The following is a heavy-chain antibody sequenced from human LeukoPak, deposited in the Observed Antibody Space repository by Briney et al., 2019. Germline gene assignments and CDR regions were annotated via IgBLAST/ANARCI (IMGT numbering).Heavy chain of an antibody. CDR1: GGSFSGYY. V-gene: IGHV4-34*01. CDR2: INHSGST. CDR3: AKAPYYYDSSGNHNAFDI. Sequence: SETLSLTCAVYGGSFSGYYWSWIRQPPGKGLEWIGEINHSGSTNYNPSLKSRVTISVDTSKNQFSLKLSSVTAADAAVYYCAKAPYYYDSSGNHNAFDIWGQGTMVTVSS. J-gene: IGHJ3*02. D-gene: IGHD3-22*01.